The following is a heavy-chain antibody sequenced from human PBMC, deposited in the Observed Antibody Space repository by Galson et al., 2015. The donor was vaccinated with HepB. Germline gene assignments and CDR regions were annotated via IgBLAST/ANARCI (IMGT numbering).Heavy chain of an antibody. V-gene: IGHV1-2*06. J-gene: IGHJ5*02. CDR1: GYSFTVYY. CDR3: ARKKICSGGSCYGWFDP. CDR2: INPNSGGT. D-gene: IGHD2-15*01. Sequence: CKASGYSFTVYYIHWVRQAPGQGLEWMGRINPNSGGTNYAQKFQGRVTMTRDTSISTAYMELIRLRSDDTADYYCARKKICSGGSCYGWFDPWGQGTLVTVSS.